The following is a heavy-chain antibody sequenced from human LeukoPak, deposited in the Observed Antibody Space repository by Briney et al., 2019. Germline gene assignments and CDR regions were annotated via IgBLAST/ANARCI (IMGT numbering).Heavy chain of an antibody. CDR1: GSISSGNYY. CDR2: IYTSGSI. J-gene: IGHJ4*02. Sequence: SETLSLTCTGGSISSGNYYWSWIRQPAGKGLEWIGRIYTSGSINYNPSLKSRVTISVDTSKNQFSLKLSSVTAADTAVYYCARGRRDGYNYVSDYWGQGTLVTVSS. V-gene: IGHV4-61*02. CDR3: ARGRRDGYNYVSDY. D-gene: IGHD5-24*01.